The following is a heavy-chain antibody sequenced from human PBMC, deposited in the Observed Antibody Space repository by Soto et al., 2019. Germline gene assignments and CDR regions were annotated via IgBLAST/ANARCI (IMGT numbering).Heavy chain of an antibody. V-gene: IGHV1-69*13. D-gene: IGHD2-15*01. Sequence: SVKVSCKASGGTFSSYAISWVRQAPGQGLEWMGGIIPIFGTANYAQKFQGRVTITADESTSTAYMELSSLRSEDTAVYYCARGWESKILVAAPLPFDPWGQGTLVTVSS. J-gene: IGHJ5*02. CDR2: IIPIFGTA. CDR3: ARGWESKILVAAPLPFDP. CDR1: GGTFSSYA.